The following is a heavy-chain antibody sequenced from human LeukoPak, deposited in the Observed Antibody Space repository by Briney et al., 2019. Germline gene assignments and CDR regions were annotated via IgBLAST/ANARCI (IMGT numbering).Heavy chain of an antibody. CDR1: GYTFTSYY. Sequence: GASVKVSCKASGYTFTSYYMHWVRQAPGQGLEWMGWISAYNGNTNYAQKLQGRVTMTTDTSTSTAYMELRSLRSDDTAVYYCARDRIRIDSSGYYYFDYWGQGTLVTVSS. J-gene: IGHJ4*02. CDR2: ISAYNGNT. V-gene: IGHV1-18*04. D-gene: IGHD3-22*01. CDR3: ARDRIRIDSSGYYYFDY.